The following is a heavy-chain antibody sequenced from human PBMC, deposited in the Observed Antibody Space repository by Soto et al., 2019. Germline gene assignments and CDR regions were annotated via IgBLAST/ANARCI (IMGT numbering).Heavy chain of an antibody. Sequence: QVQLVQSGAEVKKPGASVKLSCKASGYTFINYYIHWVRQAPGQGLEWMGIFNPTSGSTNYAQKFEGRVTLTMDTSTRTVYMELSSLRFDDTAVYYCARDLAAGDYWGQGTLVTVSS. CDR1: GYTFINYY. D-gene: IGHD6-13*01. CDR3: ARDLAAGDY. V-gene: IGHV1-46*01. J-gene: IGHJ4*02. CDR2: FNPTSGST.